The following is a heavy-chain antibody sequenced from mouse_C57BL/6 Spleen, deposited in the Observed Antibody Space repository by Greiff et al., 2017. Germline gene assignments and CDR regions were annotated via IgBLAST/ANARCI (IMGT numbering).Heavy chain of an antibody. CDR3: ARRNSSGFYYFDY. Sequence: EVMLVESGGGLVQPGGSLSLSCAASGFTFTDYYMSWVRQPPGKALEWLGFIRNKANGYTTEYSASVKGRFTISRDNSQSILYLQMNALRAEDSATYYCARRNSSGFYYFDYWGQGTTLTVSS. D-gene: IGHD3-2*02. CDR2: IRNKANGYTT. J-gene: IGHJ2*01. V-gene: IGHV7-3*01. CDR1: GFTFTDYY.